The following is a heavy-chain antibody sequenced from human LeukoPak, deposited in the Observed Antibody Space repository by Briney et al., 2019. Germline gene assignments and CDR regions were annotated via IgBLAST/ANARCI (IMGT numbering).Heavy chain of an antibody. CDR2: IYYSGST. CDR1: GGSVSSCSYY. CDR3: ARSPYSSGWYAFDI. D-gene: IGHD6-19*01. Sequence: SETLSLTCTVSGGSVSSCSYYWSWIRQPPGKGLEWIGYIYYSGSTNYNPSLKSRVTISVDTSKNQFSLKLSSVTAADTAVYYCARSPYSSGWYAFDIWGQGTMVTVSS. V-gene: IGHV4-61*01. J-gene: IGHJ3*02.